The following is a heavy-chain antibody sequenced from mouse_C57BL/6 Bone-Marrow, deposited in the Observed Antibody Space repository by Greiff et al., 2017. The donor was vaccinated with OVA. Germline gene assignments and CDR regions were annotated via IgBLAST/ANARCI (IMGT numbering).Heavy chain of an antibody. CDR1: GFTFSSYA. Sequence: EVMLVESGGGLVKPGGSLKLSCAASGFTFSSYAMSWVRQTPEQRLEWVATISAGGSYTYYPDNVKGRFTISRDTAKNNLYLQMSHLKSEDTAMYYCARETAQATSFDYWGQGTTLTVSA. CDR3: ARETAQATSFDY. V-gene: IGHV5-4*01. CDR2: ISAGGSYT. D-gene: IGHD3-2*02. J-gene: IGHJ2*01.